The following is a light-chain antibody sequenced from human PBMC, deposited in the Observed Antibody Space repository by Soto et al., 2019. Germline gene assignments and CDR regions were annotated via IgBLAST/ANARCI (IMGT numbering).Light chain of an antibody. CDR3: SSYTSSSTLV. CDR1: SSDVGGYNY. CDR2: EVS. V-gene: IGLV2-14*01. Sequence: QSVLTQPASVSGSPGQSITISCTGTSSDVGGYNYVSWYQEYPGKAPKLMIYEVSNRPSGVSSRFSGSKSGNTASLTISGLQAEDEADYYCSSYTSSSTLVFGGGTKLTVL. J-gene: IGLJ3*02.